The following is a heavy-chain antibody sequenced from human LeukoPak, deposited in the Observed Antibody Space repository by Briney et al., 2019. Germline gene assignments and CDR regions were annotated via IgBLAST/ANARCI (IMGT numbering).Heavy chain of an antibody. CDR3: AREKWLVKFPHFDY. D-gene: IGHD6-19*01. J-gene: IGHJ4*02. CDR1: GYTFTGYY. Sequence: GASVKVSCKASGYTFTGYYMHWVRQAPGQGLEWMGWINPNSGGTNYAQKFQGKVTMTRDTSISTAYMELSRLRSDDTAVYYCAREKWLVKFPHFDYWGQGTLVTVSS. V-gene: IGHV1-2*02. CDR2: INPNSGGT.